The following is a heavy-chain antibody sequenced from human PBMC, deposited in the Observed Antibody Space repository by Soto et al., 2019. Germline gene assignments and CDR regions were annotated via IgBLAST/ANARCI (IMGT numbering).Heavy chain of an antibody. D-gene: IGHD2-21*01. Sequence: SETLSLTCSVSRAFINSGGFYYSWIRQPPGKGLEWLGYIFHSGSTLYTPSLRGRLTLSADTSRDQLSLHLTSVTAADTAVYYCVRGGIAGHWFDPWGQGILVT. CDR2: IFHSGST. V-gene: IGHV4-31*03. J-gene: IGHJ5*02. CDR1: RAFINSGGFY. CDR3: VRGGIAGHWFDP.